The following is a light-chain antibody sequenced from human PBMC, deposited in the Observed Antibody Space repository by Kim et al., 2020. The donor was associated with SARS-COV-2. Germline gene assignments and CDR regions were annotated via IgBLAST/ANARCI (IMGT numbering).Light chain of an antibody. CDR3: QAWDSSTVV. CDR2: QDT. J-gene: IGLJ2*01. CDR1: QLGDKY. Sequence: SYELTQPPSVSVSPGQTASITCSGDQLGDKYGCWYQQKPGQSPVLLIYQDTKRPSGIPERFSGSHSGNTATLTISGTQAMDEADYYCQAWDSSTVVFGGG. V-gene: IGLV3-1*01.